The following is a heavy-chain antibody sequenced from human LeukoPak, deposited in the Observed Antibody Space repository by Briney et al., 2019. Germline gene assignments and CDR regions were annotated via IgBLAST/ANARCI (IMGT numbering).Heavy chain of an antibody. CDR2: IYYSGTT. CDR1: GGSISSYY. J-gene: IGHJ4*02. CDR3: ARGVYIAAAQYGY. V-gene: IGHV4-59*01. Sequence: SETLCLTCTVSGGSISSYYWSWIRQPPGKGLGWIGYIYYSGTTNYNPSLKSRVTISVDTSKNQFSLKLSSVTAADTAVYYCARGVYIAAAQYGYWGQGTLVTVSS. D-gene: IGHD6-13*01.